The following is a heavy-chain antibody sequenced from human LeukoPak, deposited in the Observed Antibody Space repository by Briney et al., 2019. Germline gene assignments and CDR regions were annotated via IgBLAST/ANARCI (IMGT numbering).Heavy chain of an antibody. CDR2: ISWGSNVI. CDR3: ARDPGYSYALDY. J-gene: IGHJ4*02. Sequence: PGGSLRLSCTASGFTFSTHSMNWVRQAPGKGPEWLSYISWGSNVIYYADSVKGRFTTSRDDAKNSLFLQMNSLTDEDTAVYYCARDPGYSYALDYWGRGTLVTVSS. CDR1: GFTFSTHS. V-gene: IGHV3-48*02. D-gene: IGHD5-18*01.